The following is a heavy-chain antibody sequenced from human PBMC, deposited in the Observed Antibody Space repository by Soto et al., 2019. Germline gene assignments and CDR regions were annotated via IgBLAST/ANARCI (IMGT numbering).Heavy chain of an antibody. J-gene: IGHJ6*03. CDR1: GGSISGYY. V-gene: IGHV4-59*01. CDR3: ARLTGGTYLSFYSYIGV. CDR2: IYYSGTT. Sequence: QVQLQESGPGLVKPSETLSLTCTVSGGSISGYYWSWIRQAPGKGLEWIGYIYYSGTTNYDPSLKSRVTRSVDTSKNQFPLKLSSVTTADTAVYYCARLTGGTYLSFYSYIGVWGKGTTVTVSS. D-gene: IGHD2-8*02.